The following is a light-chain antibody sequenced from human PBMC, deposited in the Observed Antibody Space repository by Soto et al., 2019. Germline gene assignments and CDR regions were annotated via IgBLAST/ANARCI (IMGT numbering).Light chain of an antibody. CDR1: SSDVGGYIY. CDR3: SSYTTSSSYV. V-gene: IGLV2-14*01. J-gene: IGLJ1*01. CDR2: DVT. Sequence: QSALTQPASVSGSPGQSITISCTGTSSDVGGYIYVSWYQQHPGKAPKLMIYDVTSRPSGVSYRFSGSKSGNTASLTISGLQDEDEADYYCSSYTTSSSYVFGTGTKVTV.